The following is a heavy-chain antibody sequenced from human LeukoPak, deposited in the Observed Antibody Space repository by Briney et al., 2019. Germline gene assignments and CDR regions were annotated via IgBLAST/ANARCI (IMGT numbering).Heavy chain of an antibody. CDR1: GGSISSYY. J-gene: IGHJ4*02. CDR2: IYTSGST. V-gene: IGHV4-4*07. D-gene: IGHD3-10*01. CDR3: ARGDPAGLFDS. Sequence: SETLSLTCTVSGGSISSYYWNWFRQPAGKGLEWIGRIYTSGSTNYNPSLESRVTMSVDTSNNQFSLKLSSVTAADTAVYFCARGDPAGLFDSWGQGHLVTVSS.